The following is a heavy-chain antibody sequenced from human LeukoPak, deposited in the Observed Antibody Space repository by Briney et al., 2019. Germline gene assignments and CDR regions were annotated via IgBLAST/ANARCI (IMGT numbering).Heavy chain of an antibody. J-gene: IGHJ4*02. CDR3: AKIAVRGVIINYFDY. CDR1: GFTFGSYA. CDR2: ISGSGGST. D-gene: IGHD3-10*01. Sequence: GGSLRLSCAASGFTFGSYAMSWVRQAPGEGLEWVSAISGSGGSTYYADSVKGRFTISRDNSKNTLYLRMNSLRAEDTAVYYCAKIAVRGVIINYFDYWGQGTLVTVSS. V-gene: IGHV3-23*01.